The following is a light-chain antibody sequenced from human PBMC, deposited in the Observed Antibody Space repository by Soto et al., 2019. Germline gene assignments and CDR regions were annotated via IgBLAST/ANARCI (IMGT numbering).Light chain of an antibody. CDR3: QQYGTSPPST. CDR2: GAS. J-gene: IGKJ5*01. CDR1: QSVSSSY. Sequence: EIVLTQSPGTLSLSPGERATLSCRASQSVSSSYLAWYQQKPGQAPRLLINGASSSATGIPDRFSGSGSGTDVTLTISRLEPEDFSVSYCQQYGTSPPSTFGQGTRLEIK. V-gene: IGKV3-20*01.